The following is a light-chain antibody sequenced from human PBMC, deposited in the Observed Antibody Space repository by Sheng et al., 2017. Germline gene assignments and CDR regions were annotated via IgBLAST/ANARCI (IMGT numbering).Light chain of an antibody. V-gene: IGKV3-15*01. J-gene: IGKJ4*01. CDR1: QSVSTY. CDR3: QQYDKWPLP. CDR2: GAS. Sequence: EIVMTQSPGTLSVSPGERATISCRASQSVSTYLAWYQQKPGQAPRLLIYGASTRATGIPARFSGSGSGTDFTLTISSLQSEDFAVYYCQQYDKWPLPFGGGTKVEIK.